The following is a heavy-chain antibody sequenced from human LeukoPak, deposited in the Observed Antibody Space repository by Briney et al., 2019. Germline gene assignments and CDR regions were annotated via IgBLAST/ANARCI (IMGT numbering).Heavy chain of an antibody. D-gene: IGHD6-19*01. CDR3: AKGADPLTWRMTTVAGTRFDF. Sequence: GGSLRLSCAVSGFTFDDYAMHSVRQAPGKGLEWVSLISGDGGSRYYAGSVKGRFTVSRDNSKNSLYLQMNRLRTEDTAFYYCAKGADPLTWRMTTVAGTRFDFWGQGTLVTASS. CDR1: GFTFDDYA. V-gene: IGHV3-43*02. CDR2: ISGDGGSR. J-gene: IGHJ4*02.